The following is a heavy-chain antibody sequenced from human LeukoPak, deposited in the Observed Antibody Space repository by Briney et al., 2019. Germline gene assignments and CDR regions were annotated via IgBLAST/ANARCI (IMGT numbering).Heavy chain of an antibody. D-gene: IGHD3-22*01. V-gene: IGHV4-38-2*02. Sequence: TSETLSLTYTVSGYSISSGYYWGWIRQPPGKGLEWIGSIYHSGSTYYNPSLKSRVTISVDTSKNQFSLKLSSVTAADTAVYYCARDRNEYYYDSSVGNWFDPWGQGTLVTVSS. CDR1: GYSISSGYY. CDR3: ARDRNEYYYDSSVGNWFDP. CDR2: IYHSGST. J-gene: IGHJ5*02.